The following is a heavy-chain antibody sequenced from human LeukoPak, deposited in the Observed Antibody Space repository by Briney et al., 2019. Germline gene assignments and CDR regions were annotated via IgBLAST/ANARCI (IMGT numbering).Heavy chain of an antibody. Sequence: GGSLRLSCAASGFTFSSYVMSWVRQAPGKGLEWVSVIYSGGTTYYADSVKGRFTISRDNSKNTLYLQMNSLRAEDTAVYYCARVHSGSYLAYWGQGTLVTVSS. V-gene: IGHV3-66*02. CDR2: IYSGGTT. CDR3: ARVHSGSYLAY. J-gene: IGHJ4*02. D-gene: IGHD1-26*01. CDR1: GFTFSSYV.